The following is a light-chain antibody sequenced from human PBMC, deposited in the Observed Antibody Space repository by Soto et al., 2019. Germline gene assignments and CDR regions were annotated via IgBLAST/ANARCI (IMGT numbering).Light chain of an antibody. Sequence: QPVLTQSPSASASLGASVKLTCTLSSGHSSYAIAWHQQQPEKGPRYLMKLNSDGSHSKGDGIPDRFSGSSSGAERYLTIFSLQSEDEAYYYCQTWGTGIVVFGGGTKLTVL. CDR1: SGHSSYA. J-gene: IGLJ2*01. V-gene: IGLV4-69*01. CDR3: QTWGTGIVV. CDR2: LNSDGSH.